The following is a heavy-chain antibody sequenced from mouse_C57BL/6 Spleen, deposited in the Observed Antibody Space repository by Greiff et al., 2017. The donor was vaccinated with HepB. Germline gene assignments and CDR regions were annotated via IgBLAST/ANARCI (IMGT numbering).Heavy chain of an antibody. CDR3: ARFEGITTDYYAMDY. V-gene: IGHV1-82*01. CDR1: GYAFSSSW. CDR2: IYPGDGDT. D-gene: IGHD2-4*01. Sequence: QVQLQQSGPELVKPGASVKISCKASGYAFSSSWMNWVKQRPGKGLEWIGRIYPGDGDTNYNGKFKGKATLTADKSSSTAYMQLSSLTSEDSAVYFCARFEGITTDYYAMDYWGQGTSVTVSS. J-gene: IGHJ4*01.